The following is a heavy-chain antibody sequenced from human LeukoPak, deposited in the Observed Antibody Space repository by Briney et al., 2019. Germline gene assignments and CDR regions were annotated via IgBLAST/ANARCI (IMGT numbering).Heavy chain of an antibody. V-gene: IGHV3-11*01. D-gene: IGHD6-19*01. CDR1: GFTFSDYY. Sequence: PGGSLRLSCAASGFTFSDYYMSWIRQAPGKGLEWVSYISNSGNTIYYADSVKGRFTISRDNAKNSLYLQMNSLRAEDTAVYYCARAGSIWSSGYFDYWGRGTLVTVSS. CDR3: ARAGSIWSSGYFDY. CDR2: ISNSGNTI. J-gene: IGHJ4*02.